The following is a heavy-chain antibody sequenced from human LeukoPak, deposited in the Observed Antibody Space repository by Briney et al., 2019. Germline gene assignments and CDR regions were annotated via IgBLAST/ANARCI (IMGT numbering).Heavy chain of an antibody. CDR2: ISCSSSYI. V-gene: IGHV3-21*01. J-gene: IGHJ4*02. CDR3: ARGEYYYDSSGYPDHFDY. D-gene: IGHD3-22*01. CDR1: GFTFSSYS. Sequence: PGGSLRLSCAASGFTFSSYSMNWVRQAPGKVLEWVSSISCSSSYIYYADSVKGRFTISRDNAKNSLYLQMNSLRAEDTAVYYCARGEYYYDSSGYPDHFDYWGQGTLVTVSS.